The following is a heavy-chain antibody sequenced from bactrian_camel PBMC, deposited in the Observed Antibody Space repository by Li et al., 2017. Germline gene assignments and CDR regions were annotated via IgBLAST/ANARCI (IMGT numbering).Heavy chain of an antibody. CDR3: AADCFFRKPDNTDGWASV. Sequence: PLVESGGGSVQAGGSLRVSCAVSGYTTRSTCIGWFRQDTGKERDWVAFIYAFGSQTYYADSVRGRLTISRDNAKKAVYLQMNSLKPEDTAMYYCAADCFFRKPDNTDGWASVWGQGTQVTVSS. D-gene: IGHD5*01. CDR2: IYAFGSQT. J-gene: IGHJ4*01. CDR1: GYTTRSTC. V-gene: IGHV3-3*01.